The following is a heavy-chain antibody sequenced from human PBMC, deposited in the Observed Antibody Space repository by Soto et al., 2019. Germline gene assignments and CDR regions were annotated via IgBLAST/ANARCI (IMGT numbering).Heavy chain of an antibody. CDR3: AAAPRY. CDR1: GGYISNYY. Sequence: QVQLQESAPGLVKPSETLSLTCTVSGGYISNYYWSWVRQPPGKGLEWIGYIYDSGSTNYNPSLKSRVTISVDTTKNQFSLRLTSVTAADTAVYFCAAAPRYGGQGTLVTASS. J-gene: IGHJ4*02. D-gene: IGHD2-15*01. CDR2: IYDSGST. V-gene: IGHV4-59*01.